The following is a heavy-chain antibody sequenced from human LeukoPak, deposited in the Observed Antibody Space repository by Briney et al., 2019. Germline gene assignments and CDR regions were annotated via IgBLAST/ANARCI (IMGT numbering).Heavy chain of an antibody. CDR1: GYTFTSYG. J-gene: IGHJ4*02. D-gene: IGHD3-22*01. V-gene: IGHV1-18*01. CDR3: ARWEYYYDSSGYSD. Sequence: ASVTLSCKASGYTFTSYGISWVRQAPGQGLEWMGWISAYNGITNHAHKLQGRVTMTTDTSTRTVYMELRSLRSDDTAVYYCARWEYYYDSSGYSDWGQGTLVTASS. CDR2: ISAYNGIT.